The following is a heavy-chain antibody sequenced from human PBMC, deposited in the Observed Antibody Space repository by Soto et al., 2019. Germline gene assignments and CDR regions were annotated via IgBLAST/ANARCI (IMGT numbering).Heavy chain of an antibody. V-gene: IGHV4-39*01. CDR2: IYYSGST. D-gene: IGHD6-19*01. Sequence: SETLSLTCTVSGGSISSSSYYWGWIRQPPGKGLEWIGSIYYSGSTYYNPSLKSRVTISIDTSKNQFSLKLSSVTAADTAVYYCASGAVAGPFYYYYYYGMDVWGQGTAVTVSS. CDR3: ASGAVAGPFYYYYYYGMDV. J-gene: IGHJ6*02. CDR1: GGSISSSSYY.